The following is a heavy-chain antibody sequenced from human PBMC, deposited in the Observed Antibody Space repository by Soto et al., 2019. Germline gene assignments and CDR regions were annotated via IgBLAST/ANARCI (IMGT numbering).Heavy chain of an antibody. Sequence: SETLSLTCTVSGGSTSSGDYYWSWIRQPPGKGLEWIGYIYYSGSTYYNPSLKSRVTISVNTSKNQFSLKLSSVTAADTAVYYCARETTVTDNWFDPWGQGTLVTVSS. D-gene: IGHD4-17*01. CDR3: ARETTVTDNWFDP. V-gene: IGHV4-30-4*01. CDR2: IYYSGST. J-gene: IGHJ5*02. CDR1: GGSTSSGDYY.